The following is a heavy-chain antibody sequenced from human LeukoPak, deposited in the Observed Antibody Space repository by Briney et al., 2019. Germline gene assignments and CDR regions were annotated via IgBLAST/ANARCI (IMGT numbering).Heavy chain of an antibody. D-gene: IGHD2-2*02. CDR3: ARDNLRYCSSTSCYTLVWFDP. J-gene: IGHJ5*02. V-gene: IGHV1-69*05. CDR1: GGTFSSYA. CDR2: IIPIFGTA. Sequence: ASVKVSCKASGGTFSSYAISWVRQAPGQGLEWMGGIIPIFGTANYAQKFQGRVTITTDESTSTAYMELSSLRSEDTAVYYCARDNLRYCSSTSCYTLVWFDPWGRGTLVTVSS.